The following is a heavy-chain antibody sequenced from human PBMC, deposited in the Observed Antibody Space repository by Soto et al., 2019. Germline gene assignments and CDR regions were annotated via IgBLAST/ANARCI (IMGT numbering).Heavy chain of an antibody. D-gene: IGHD2-15*01. CDR3: ARDSEGGGYYYYYYGMDV. CDR1: GYTFNSYG. Sequence: ASVKVSCKASGYTFNSYGISWVRQAPGQGLEWMGWISAYNGNTNYVQKFQGRVTMTTEKSTSTAYMELRSLRSDDTAVYYCARDSEGGGYYYYYYGMDVWGQGTTVTVSS. CDR2: ISAYNGNT. J-gene: IGHJ6*02. V-gene: IGHV1-18*04.